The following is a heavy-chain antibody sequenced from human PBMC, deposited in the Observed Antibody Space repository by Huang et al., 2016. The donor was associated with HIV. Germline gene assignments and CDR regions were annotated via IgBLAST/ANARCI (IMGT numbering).Heavy chain of an antibody. Sequence: QVQLVQSGAEVEKPGASVNLSCKASGFNFLTYSLHWVRQAPGTRLAGMGWINGDGLTKYSQKFQGRVTITRDRSASTVYVDFKSLTYEDTAVYYCARDKEAGTPFFDPWGQGTLVTVSS. J-gene: IGHJ5*02. D-gene: IGHD6-19*01. V-gene: IGHV1-3*01. CDR2: INGDGLT. CDR3: ARDKEAGTPFFDP. CDR1: GFNFLTYS.